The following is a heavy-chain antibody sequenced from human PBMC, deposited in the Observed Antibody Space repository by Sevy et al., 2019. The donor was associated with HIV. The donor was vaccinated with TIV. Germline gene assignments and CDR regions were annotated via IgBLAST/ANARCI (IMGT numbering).Heavy chain of an antibody. D-gene: IGHD3-10*01. V-gene: IGHV3-15*01. Sequence: GGSLRLSCAASGFTFSNAWMSWVRQAPGKGLEWVGPIKGKIYHGTIDYAAPVKGRFSISRDDSKNTLYLQMNSLKTEDTAVYYCTTATWSQEDYYNSWGQGTLVTVSS. CDR3: TTATWSQEDYYNS. CDR2: IKGKIYHGTI. J-gene: IGHJ5*02. CDR1: GFTFSNAW.